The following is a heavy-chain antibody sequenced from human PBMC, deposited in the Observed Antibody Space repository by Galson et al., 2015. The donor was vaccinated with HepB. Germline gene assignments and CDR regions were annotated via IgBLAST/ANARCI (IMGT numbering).Heavy chain of an antibody. CDR3: ASDSYGYLMGYFDY. D-gene: IGHD5-18*01. V-gene: IGHV1-69*13. CDR2: IIPIFGTA. CDR1: GGTFSSYA. J-gene: IGHJ4*02. Sequence: SVKVSCKASGGTFSSYAISWVRQAPGQGLEWMGGIIPIFGTANYAQKFQGRVTITADESTSTAYMELSSLRSEDTAVYYCASDSYGYLMGYFDYWGQGTLVTVSS.